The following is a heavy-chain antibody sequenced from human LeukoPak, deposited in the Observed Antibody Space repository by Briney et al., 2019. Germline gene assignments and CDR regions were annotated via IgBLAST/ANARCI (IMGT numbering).Heavy chain of an antibody. CDR1: GYTFTSYY. CDR3: ATGQPAGDDAFDI. CDR2: IIPILGIA. V-gene: IGHV1-69*02. Sequence: SVKVSCKASGYTFTSYYMHWVRQAPGQGLEWMGRIIPILGIANYAQKFQGRVTITADKSTSTAYMELSSLRSEDTAVYYCATGQPAGDDAFDIWGQGTMVTVSS. D-gene: IGHD1-1*01. J-gene: IGHJ3*02.